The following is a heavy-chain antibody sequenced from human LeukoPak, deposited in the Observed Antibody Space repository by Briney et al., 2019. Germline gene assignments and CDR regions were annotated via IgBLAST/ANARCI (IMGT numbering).Heavy chain of an antibody. CDR2: ISWNSGST. Sequence: PGGSLRLSCAAFGFTFDDYAMHWVRQAPGKGLEWVSGISWNSGSTGYADSVKGRFTISRDNAKNSLYLQMNSLRAEDTAVYYCARVNSQRGGYYFDYWGQGTLVTVSS. V-gene: IGHV3-9*01. CDR3: ARVNSQRGGYYFDY. CDR1: GFTFDDYA. J-gene: IGHJ4*02. D-gene: IGHD2/OR15-2a*01.